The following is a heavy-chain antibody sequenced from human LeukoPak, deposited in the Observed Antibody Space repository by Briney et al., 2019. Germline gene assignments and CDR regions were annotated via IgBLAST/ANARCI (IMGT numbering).Heavy chain of an antibody. V-gene: IGHV4-30-4*08. J-gene: IGHJ4*02. CDR2: IYYSGSA. Sequence: SQTLSLTCTVSGGAISSGDYYWSWIRQPPGKGLEWIGYIYYSGSAYYNPSLKSRVTISVDTSKNQFSRKLSSVTAADTAVYYCARDSVGATWFDYWGQGTLVTVSS. D-gene: IGHD1-26*01. CDR1: GGAISSGDYY. CDR3: ARDSVGATWFDY.